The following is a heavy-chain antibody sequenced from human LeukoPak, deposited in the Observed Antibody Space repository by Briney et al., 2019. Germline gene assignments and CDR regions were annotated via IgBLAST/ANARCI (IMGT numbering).Heavy chain of an antibody. CDR2: INPNSGGT. Sequence: PGASVKVSCKASGGTFSSYAISWVRQAPGQGLEWMGRINPNSGGTNYAQKFQGWVTMTRDTSISTAYMELSRLRSDDTAVYYCARGGVVVPVTWTLPYGMDVWGQGTTVTVSS. J-gene: IGHJ6*02. CDR1: GGTFSSYA. V-gene: IGHV1-2*04. CDR3: ARGGVVVPVTWTLPYGMDV. D-gene: IGHD2-2*01.